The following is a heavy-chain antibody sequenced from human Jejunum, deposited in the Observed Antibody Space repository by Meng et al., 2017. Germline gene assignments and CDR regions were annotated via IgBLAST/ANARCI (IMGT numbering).Heavy chain of an antibody. CDR2: INPNSGGT. J-gene: IGHJ4*02. Sequence: VRLVQSGAEVKKPGASVTLFCKTSGHTFTGYYVHWVRQAPGQGLEWMGRINPNSGGTNFAQKFQGRITMARDTSISTAYMGMTTLRSDDTAVYYCAREGNYYGSGSSPLDSWGQGALVTVSS. D-gene: IGHD3-10*01. CDR3: AREGNYYGSGSSPLDS. CDR1: GHTFTGYY. V-gene: IGHV1-2*06.